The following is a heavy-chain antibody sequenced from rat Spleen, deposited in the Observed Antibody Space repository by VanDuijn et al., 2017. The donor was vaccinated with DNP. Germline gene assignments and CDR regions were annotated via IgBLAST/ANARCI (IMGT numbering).Heavy chain of an antibody. Sequence: EVQLQESGPGLVKPSQSLSLTCSVTGYSLTSNYWGWIRKFPGNKMEWIGHITYTGSTSYNPSLKSRISITRDTSKNQFFLQLTSVTTEDTATYYCARWGFYYFDYWGQGVMVTISS. D-gene: IGHD4-4*01. CDR3: ARWGFYYFDY. V-gene: IGHV3-1*01. J-gene: IGHJ2*01. CDR1: GYSLTSNY. CDR2: ITYTGST.